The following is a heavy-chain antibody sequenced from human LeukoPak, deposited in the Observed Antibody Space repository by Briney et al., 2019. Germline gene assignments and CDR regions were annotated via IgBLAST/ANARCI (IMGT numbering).Heavy chain of an antibody. V-gene: IGHV4-34*01. CDR3: ANIGAAGFSRVHP. Sequence: SETLSLTCAVYGGSFSGYYWSWIRQPPGKGLEWIGEINHSGSTNYNPSLKSRVTISVDTSKNQFSLKLSSVTAADTAVYYCANIGAAGFSRVHPWGQGTLVTVSS. CDR2: INHSGST. CDR1: GGSFSGYY. J-gene: IGHJ5*02. D-gene: IGHD6-13*01.